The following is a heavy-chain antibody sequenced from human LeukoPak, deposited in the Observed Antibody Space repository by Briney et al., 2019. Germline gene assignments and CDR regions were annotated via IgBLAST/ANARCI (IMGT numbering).Heavy chain of an antibody. V-gene: IGHV3-74*01. CDR3: ARSEWLDS. CDR1: GFSFSDYW. Sequence: GGSLRLSCVASGFSFSDYWMHWVRQAPGKGLVWVSRIRSDGSSIFYADSVKGRFTISRDNAKNTLYLQMNNVRAEDTAVYYCARSEWLDSWGQGTLVTVSS. CDR2: IRSDGSSI. J-gene: IGHJ5*01.